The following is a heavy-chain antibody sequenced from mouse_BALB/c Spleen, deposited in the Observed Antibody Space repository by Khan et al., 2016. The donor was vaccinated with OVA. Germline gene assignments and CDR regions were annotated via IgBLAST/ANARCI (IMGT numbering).Heavy chain of an antibody. CDR1: GYSITSDYA. J-gene: IGHJ3*01. Sequence: EVQLVESGPGLMKPSQSLSLTCTVTGYSITSDYAWNWIRQFPGNKMEWMGSISYSGSTSYIPSLKGRISITRDTSKNQFFLQLNSVNTEDTATYYCARCFVYWGQGTLVTVSA. CDR2: ISYSGST. V-gene: IGHV3-2*02. CDR3: ARCFVY.